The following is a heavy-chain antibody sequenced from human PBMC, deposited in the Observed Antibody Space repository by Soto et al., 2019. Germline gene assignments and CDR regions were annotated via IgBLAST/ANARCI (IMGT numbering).Heavy chain of an antibody. D-gene: IGHD2-2*01. V-gene: IGHV3-30-3*01. CDR1: RFTFSNYA. CDR2: TSYDGTNK. CDR3: ARNPAYQSQWGMDV. Sequence: WGSLRLSCAAYRFTFSNYAMHWVRQAPGKGLEWVAVTSYDGTNKYYADPVKGRFTISRDNSKNTLYLQMDSLRSDDTAMYYCARNPAYQSQWGMDVWGRGTTVTVS. J-gene: IGHJ6*02.